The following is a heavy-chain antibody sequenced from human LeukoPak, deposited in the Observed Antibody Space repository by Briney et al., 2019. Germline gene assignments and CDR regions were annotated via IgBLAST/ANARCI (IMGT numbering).Heavy chain of an antibody. J-gene: IGHJ6*02. CDR2: MNPNSGNT. CDR1: GYTFTSYD. Sequence: ASVKVSCKASGYTFTSYDINWVRQATGQGLEWMGWMNPNSGNTGYAQKFQGRVTMTRNTSISTAYMELSSLRSEDTAVYYCARGNYYGSGSAPSYYYYYGMDVWGQGTTVTVSS. V-gene: IGHV1-8*01. CDR3: ARGNYYGSGSAPSYYYYYGMDV. D-gene: IGHD3-10*01.